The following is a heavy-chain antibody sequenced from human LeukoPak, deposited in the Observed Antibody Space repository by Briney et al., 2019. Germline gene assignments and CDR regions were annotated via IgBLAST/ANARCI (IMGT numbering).Heavy chain of an antibody. CDR3: ARTRLNWGHAFDI. CDR2: ISRGGGII. Sequence: PGGSLRISCAASGFTFSSYALSWVRQPPGKGLEWVSYISRGGGIIYYADSVKGRFTISRDNAKNSLYLQMNSLRAEDTAVYYCARTRLNWGHAFDIWGQGTMVTVSS. J-gene: IGHJ3*02. V-gene: IGHV3-48*03. D-gene: IGHD7-27*01. CDR1: GFTFSSYA.